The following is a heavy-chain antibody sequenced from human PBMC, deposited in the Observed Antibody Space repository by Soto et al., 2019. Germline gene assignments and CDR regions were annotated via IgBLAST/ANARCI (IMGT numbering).Heavy chain of an antibody. CDR1: GFTFGSRA. D-gene: IGHD3-10*01. V-gene: IGHV3-23*01. CDR3: ARGSKDSYTGSRIFDF. J-gene: IGHJ4*02. CDR2: ITDTGGDT. Sequence: GSLRLSFVASGFTFGSRAMSWVRQAPVEGLEWVSTITDTGGDTKYADSVRGRFTISRDNSKNTLYLQMSSLRAEDSAVYYCARGSKDSYTGSRIFDFLGRGTLVTVCS.